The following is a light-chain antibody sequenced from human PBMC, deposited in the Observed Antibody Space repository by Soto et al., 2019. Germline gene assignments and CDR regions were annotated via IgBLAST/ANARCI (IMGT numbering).Light chain of an antibody. Sequence: DIVMTQSPDSLAVSLGERATINCKSSQSILYTSNTKNYLAWYQQKTGQPPKLLIYWASTRESGVPDRFSGSGSGTDFTLTITSLQAEDVAVYYCQQYYSTPNTVGQGTKLEIK. CDR3: QQYYSTPNT. CDR2: WAS. J-gene: IGKJ2*01. CDR1: QSILYTSNTKNY. V-gene: IGKV4-1*01.